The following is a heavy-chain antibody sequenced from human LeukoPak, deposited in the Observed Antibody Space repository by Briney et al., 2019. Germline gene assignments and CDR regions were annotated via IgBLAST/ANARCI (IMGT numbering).Heavy chain of an antibody. CDR2: IYYSGST. J-gene: IGHJ4*02. CDR1: GGSISSGGYY. Sequence: PSQALSLTCTVSGGSISSGGYYWSWIRQHPGKGLEWIGYIYYSGSTYYNPSLKSRVTISVDTSKNQFSLKLSSVTAADTAVYYCARDVDGYIDYWGQGTLVTVSS. D-gene: IGHD5-24*01. V-gene: IGHV4-31*03. CDR3: ARDVDGYIDY.